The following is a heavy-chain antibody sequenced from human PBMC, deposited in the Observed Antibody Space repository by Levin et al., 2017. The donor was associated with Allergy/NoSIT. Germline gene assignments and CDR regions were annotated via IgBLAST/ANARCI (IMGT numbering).Heavy chain of an antibody. V-gene: IGHV3-23*01. CDR2: ITNSGGTA. D-gene: IGHD6-13*01. Sequence: PGGSLRLSCAASGISFNRYDMSWVRQAPGKGLQWVSAITNSGGTAYYADSVKGRFTISRDNSKNTLYLQMNSLRDEDTAVYYCAKAEQQLGGPFRYWGQGTLVTVSS. J-gene: IGHJ4*02. CDR3: AKAEQQLGGPFRY. CDR1: GISFNRYD.